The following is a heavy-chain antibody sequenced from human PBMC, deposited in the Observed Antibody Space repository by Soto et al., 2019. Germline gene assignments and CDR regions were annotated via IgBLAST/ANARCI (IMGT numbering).Heavy chain of an antibody. V-gene: IGHV1-2*04. CDR2: INPNSGGT. J-gene: IGHJ6*02. CDR3: ASPTYSSSWRKYYYYGMDV. CDR1: GYTFTGYY. Sequence: ASVKVSCKASGYTFTGYYMHWVRQAPGQGLEWMGWINPNSGGTNYAQKLQGWVTMTRDTSISTAYMELSRLRSEDTAVYYCASPTYSSSWRKYYYYGMDVWGQGTTVTVSS. D-gene: IGHD6-13*01.